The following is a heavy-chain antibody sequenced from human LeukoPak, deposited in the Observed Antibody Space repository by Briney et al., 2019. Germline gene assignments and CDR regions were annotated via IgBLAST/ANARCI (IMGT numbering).Heavy chain of an antibody. Sequence: SSETLSLTCTVSGGSISSYYWSWIRQPPGKGLEWIGYIYYSGSTNYNPSLKSRVTISVDTSKNQFSLKLSSVTAADTAVYYSARGISGDYVLWFDPWGQGTLVTVSS. CDR3: ARGISGDYVLWFDP. D-gene: IGHD4-17*01. CDR1: GGSISSYY. V-gene: IGHV4-59*01. CDR2: IYYSGST. J-gene: IGHJ5*02.